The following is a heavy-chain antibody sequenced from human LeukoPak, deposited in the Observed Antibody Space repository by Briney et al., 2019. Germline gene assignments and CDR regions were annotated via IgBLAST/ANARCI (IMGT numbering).Heavy chain of an antibody. CDR2: INHSGST. D-gene: IGHD6-13*01. Sequence: SGTLSLTCAVYGGSFSGYYWSWIRQPPGKGLEWIGEINHSGSTNYNPSLKSRVTISVDTSKNQFSLKLSSVTAADTAVYYCARGERYSSSWYRVAYYYGMDVWGQGTTVTVSS. J-gene: IGHJ6*02. CDR1: GGSFSGYY. CDR3: ARGERYSSSWYRVAYYYGMDV. V-gene: IGHV4-34*01.